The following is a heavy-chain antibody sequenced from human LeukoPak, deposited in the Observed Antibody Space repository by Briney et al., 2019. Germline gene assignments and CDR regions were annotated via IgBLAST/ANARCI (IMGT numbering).Heavy chain of an antibody. CDR3: ARVGYCSSTSCYTFDI. CDR1: VGSFSGYY. CDR2: INHSEST. V-gene: IGHV4-34*01. D-gene: IGHD2-2*02. Sequence: SETLSLTCAVYVGSFSGYYWSWIRQPPGKGLEWIGEINHSESTNYNSSLKSRVTMSVDTSKNQFSLKLSSVTAADTAVYYCARVGYCSSTSCYTFDIWGQGTMVTVSS. J-gene: IGHJ3*02.